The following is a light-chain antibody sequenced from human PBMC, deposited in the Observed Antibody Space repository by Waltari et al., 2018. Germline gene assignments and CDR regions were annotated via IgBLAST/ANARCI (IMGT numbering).Light chain of an antibody. CDR3: QQYSNWPYT. V-gene: IGKV3-15*01. J-gene: IGKJ2*01. CDR2: GAS. CDR1: QSVSSN. Sequence: EIVMTQSPATLSVSPGERATLSCRASQSVSSNLAWYQQKPGQALRLLIYGASNRATGIPGRFGGSGSGTEFTLTISRLQSEDFAVYYCQQYSNWPYTFGQGTKLEIK.